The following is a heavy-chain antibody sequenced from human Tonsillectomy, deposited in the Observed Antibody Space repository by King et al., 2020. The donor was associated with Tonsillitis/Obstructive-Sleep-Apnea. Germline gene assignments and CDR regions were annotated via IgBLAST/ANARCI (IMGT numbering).Heavy chain of an antibody. D-gene: IGHD2-2*01. CDR3: ARVVVPAAILFDY. CDR2: INHSGST. CDR1: GGSFSGYY. V-gene: IGHV4-34*01. Sequence: VQLQQWGAGLLKPSETLSLICAVYGGSFSGYYWSWIRQPPGKGLEWIGEINHSGSTNYNPSLKSRVTISVDTSKNQFSLKLSSVTAADTAVYYCARVVVPAAILFDYWGQGTLVTVSS. J-gene: IGHJ4*02.